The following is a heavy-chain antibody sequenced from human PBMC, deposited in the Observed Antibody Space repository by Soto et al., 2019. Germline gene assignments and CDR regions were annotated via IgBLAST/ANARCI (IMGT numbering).Heavy chain of an antibody. CDR1: GYTFTSYA. D-gene: IGHD6-19*01. Sequence: SVKVSCTASGYTFTSYAMHWVRQAPGQRLEWMGWINAGNGNTKYSQKFQGRVTITRDTSASTAYRGLSSLRSEHTAMYYCARAVQWLLLDWFDPWGQGTLVTVSS. J-gene: IGHJ5*02. V-gene: IGHV1-3*01. CDR2: INAGNGNT. CDR3: ARAVQWLLLDWFDP.